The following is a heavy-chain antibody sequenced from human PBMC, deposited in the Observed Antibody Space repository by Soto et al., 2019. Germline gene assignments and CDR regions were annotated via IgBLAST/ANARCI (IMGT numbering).Heavy chain of an antibody. CDR3: ASYSIYAKDV. Sequence: PSGSMSLPCSVSGGCNSSGYYYWSWIRQPPGKGLEWIGNIYYSGNTYYNPSLKSRLIISIDTSKNKFSLKVGSVTAADPAVYYCASYSIYAKDVWRQCTTETV. D-gene: IGHD2-8*01. V-gene: IGHV4-30-4*01. CDR2: IYYSGNT. J-gene: IGHJ6*01. CDR1: GGCNSSGYYY.